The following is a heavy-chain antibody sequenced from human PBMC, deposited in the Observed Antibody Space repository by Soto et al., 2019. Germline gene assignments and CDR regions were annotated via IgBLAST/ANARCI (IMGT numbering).Heavy chain of an antibody. J-gene: IGHJ5*02. V-gene: IGHV4-30-4*01. CDR2: IYYSGST. CDR1: GGSISSGDYY. CDR3: TANPLSAVATWFGSVGWFDP. D-gene: IGHD5-12*01. Sequence: QVQLQESGPGLVKPSQTLSLTCTVSGGSISSGDYYWSWIRQPPGKGLEWIGYIYYSGSTDYNPSLKCRVTMSVDTTNYQYTLKLSPFTAADTAVYDGTANPLSAVATWFGSVGWFDPWGQGSLVTVSS.